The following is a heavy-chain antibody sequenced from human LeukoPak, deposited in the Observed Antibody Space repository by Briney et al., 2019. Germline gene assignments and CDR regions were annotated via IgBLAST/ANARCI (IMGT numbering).Heavy chain of an antibody. CDR2: MNRDGSEK. V-gene: IGHV3-7*03. D-gene: IGHD2-15*01. Sequence: GGSLRLSCAASGFTFSSYWMSWVRQAPGKGPEWVANMNRDGSEKYYLDSVKGRFTISRDNAENSLYLQMNSLRSDDTAVYYCARGGVVDNWFDPWGQGTLVTVSS. J-gene: IGHJ5*02. CDR3: ARGGVVDNWFDP. CDR1: GFTFSSYW.